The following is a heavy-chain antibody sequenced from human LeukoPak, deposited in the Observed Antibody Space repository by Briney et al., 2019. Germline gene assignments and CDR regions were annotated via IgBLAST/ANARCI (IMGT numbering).Heavy chain of an antibody. D-gene: IGHD6-13*01. J-gene: IGHJ4*02. CDR2: IRQDGDTK. CDR3: ARSLPYGTTWYGRSDF. V-gene: IGHV3-7*03. CDR1: GFPFNAYW. Sequence: GGSLRLSCAASGFPFNAYWMTWVRQAPGKGLGWVANIRQDGDTKYYVDSVKGRFTISRDNAMNSLYLQINSLRAEYTAIYYCARSLPYGTTWYGRSDFWGRGTLVTVSS.